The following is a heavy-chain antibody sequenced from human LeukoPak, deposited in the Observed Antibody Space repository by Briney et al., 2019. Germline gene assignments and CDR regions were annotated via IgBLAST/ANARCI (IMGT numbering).Heavy chain of an antibody. V-gene: IGHV4-59*01. CDR3: ATSGLDY. J-gene: IGHJ4*02. CDR2: IYYSGST. Sequence: SETLSLTCTVSGGSISSYYWSWIRQPPGEGLEWIGYIYYSGSTNINPSLKSRVAMSLDTSKNQFSLKLNSVTAADTAVYYCATSGLDYWGQGTLVTVSS. CDR1: GGSISSYY.